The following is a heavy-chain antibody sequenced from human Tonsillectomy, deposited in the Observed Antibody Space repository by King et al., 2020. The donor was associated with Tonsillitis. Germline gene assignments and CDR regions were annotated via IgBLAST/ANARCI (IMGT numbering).Heavy chain of an antibody. V-gene: IGHV2-70*15. CDR2: IDWDDDK. D-gene: IGHD6-6*01. J-gene: IGHJ4*02. CDR3: ARLAARHGTPYHFDY. Sequence: LTLKESGPALVKPTQTLTLTCTVSGFSLSTSGMCVSWIRQPPGKALEWLARIDWDDDKYYSTSLRTRLTVSQDTSKNQVVLTMTNMDPLDTATYYCARLAARHGTPYHFDYWGRGTLVTVSS. CDR1: GFSLSTSGMC.